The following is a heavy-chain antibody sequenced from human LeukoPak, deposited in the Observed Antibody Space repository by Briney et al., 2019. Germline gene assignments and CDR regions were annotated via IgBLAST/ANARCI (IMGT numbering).Heavy chain of an antibody. CDR3: ARSPSDGDFDY. CDR1: GYTFASYY. CDR2: INPSGGST. Sequence: GASVKVSCKASGYTFASYYMHWVRQAPGQGLEWMGIINPSGGSTSYAQKFQGRVTMTRDTSTSTVYMELSSLRSEDTAVYYCARSPSDGDFDYWGQGTLVTVSS. J-gene: IGHJ4*02. D-gene: IGHD3-10*01. V-gene: IGHV1-46*01.